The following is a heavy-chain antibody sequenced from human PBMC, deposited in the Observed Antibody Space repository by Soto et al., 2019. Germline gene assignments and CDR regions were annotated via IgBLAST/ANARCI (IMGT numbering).Heavy chain of an antibody. D-gene: IGHD6-19*01. CDR1: GGTFSSYA. CDR3: ARWDSSGWRSWFDP. V-gene: IGHV1-69*01. J-gene: IGHJ5*02. CDR2: IIPIFGTA. Sequence: QVQLVQSGAEVKKPGSSVKVSCKASGGTFSSYAISWVRQAPGQGLEWMGGIIPIFGTANYAQKFQGRVTITADETTSTAYRELSSLRSEDTAVYYCARWDSSGWRSWFDPWGQGTLVTVSS.